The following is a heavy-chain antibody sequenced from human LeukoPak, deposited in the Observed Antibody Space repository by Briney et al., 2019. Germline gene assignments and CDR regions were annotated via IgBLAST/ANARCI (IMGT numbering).Heavy chain of an antibody. D-gene: IGHD1-1*01. J-gene: IGHJ5*02. V-gene: IGHV4-4*09. CDR3: ATHWLEATRTYSLWFEG. CDR1: GGSINNYC. Sequence: SETLSLTCSVSGGSINNYCWSRIRQPPGKGLEWIGYIYSGETTNYNPSLKSRVTLSVDTSKNQFSLKLSSVTAADTAVYYCATHWLEATRTYSLWFEGSGQRTLGTVCS. CDR2: IYSGETT.